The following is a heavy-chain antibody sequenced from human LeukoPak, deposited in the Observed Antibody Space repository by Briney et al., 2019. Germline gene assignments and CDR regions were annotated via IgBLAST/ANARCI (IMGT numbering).Heavy chain of an antibody. J-gene: IGHJ4*02. CDR1: GFTFSNFW. CDR3: ARDRGSSSDY. D-gene: IGHD6-6*01. Sequence: PGGSLRLSCAASGFTFSNFWMSWVRQAPGKGLEWVANIKQDGSEKYYVDSVKGRFTISRDNAKSSLYLQMNSLRAEDTTVYYCARDRGSSSDYWGQGALVTVPS. CDR2: IKQDGSEK. V-gene: IGHV3-7*01.